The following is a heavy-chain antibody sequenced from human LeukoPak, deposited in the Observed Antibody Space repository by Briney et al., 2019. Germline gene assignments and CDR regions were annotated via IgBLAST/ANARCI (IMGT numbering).Heavy chain of an antibody. V-gene: IGHV3-21*01. Sequence: GGSLRLSCAASGFTFSSYSMNWVRQAPGKGLEWVSSISSSSYIYYADSVKGRFTISRDNAKNSLYLQMNSLRAEDTAVYYCARDSPNDSSGPYGYWGQGTLVTVSS. D-gene: IGHD3-22*01. J-gene: IGHJ4*02. CDR3: ARDSPNDSSGPYGY. CDR2: ISSSSYI. CDR1: GFTFSSYS.